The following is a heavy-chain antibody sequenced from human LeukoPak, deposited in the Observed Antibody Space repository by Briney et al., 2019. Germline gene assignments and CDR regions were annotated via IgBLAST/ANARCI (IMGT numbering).Heavy chain of an antibody. CDR2: INPTSGGT. Sequence: ASVKVSCKASGYTFNACYIHWVRQAPGQGLEWMGWINPTSGGTNYAQKLQGRVTVTRDTSISTAYMELSRLRSDDTAFYYCARDHEPVPSANSPDYWGQGTLVTVSS. J-gene: IGHJ4*02. D-gene: IGHD1-1*01. CDR1: GYTFNACY. CDR3: ARDHEPVPSANSPDY. V-gene: IGHV1-2*02.